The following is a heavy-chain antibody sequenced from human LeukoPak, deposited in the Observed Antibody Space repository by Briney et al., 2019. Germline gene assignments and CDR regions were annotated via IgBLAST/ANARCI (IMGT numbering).Heavy chain of an antibody. CDR3: VRHDNGYFHY. J-gene: IGHJ4*02. Sequence: PSETLSLTCTVSGDSINGYYWSWVRQPPGRGLEWIGYIYFSGSSRYNPSLESRLTLSVATSKNQFSLNPNSVTAADTAVYYCVRHDNGYFHYWGQGTLVTVSS. CDR2: IYFSGSS. CDR1: GDSINGYY. D-gene: IGHD2-8*01. V-gene: IGHV4-59*08.